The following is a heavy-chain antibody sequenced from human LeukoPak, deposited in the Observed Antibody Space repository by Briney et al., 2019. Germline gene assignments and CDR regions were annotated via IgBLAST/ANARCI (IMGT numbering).Heavy chain of an antibody. Sequence: ASVRVSCKASGYTFTRNGIYWVRQAPGQGLEWMGWISGYNGNTKYAQKFQGRVTMTTDTSTSTAYMELKSLRSDDTAVYYCARGPGGRSGYHPLEDYYYYYYMDVWGKGTKVTVSS. CDR2: ISGYNGNT. D-gene: IGHD3-22*01. V-gene: IGHV1-18*01. J-gene: IGHJ6*03. CDR1: GYTFTRNG. CDR3: ARGPGGRSGYHPLEDYYYYYYMDV.